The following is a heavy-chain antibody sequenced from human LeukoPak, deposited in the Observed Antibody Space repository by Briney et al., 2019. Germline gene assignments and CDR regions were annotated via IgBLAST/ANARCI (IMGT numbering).Heavy chain of an antibody. CDR3: ARALLAYYDSSVFDY. V-gene: IGHV3-21*01. CDR2: ISSSSSYM. J-gene: IGHJ4*02. D-gene: IGHD3-22*01. Sequence: GGSLRLSCAASGFTFSSYSMNWVRQAPGKGLEWVSSISSSSSYMYYADSVKGRFTISRDNAKNSLYLQMNSLRAEDTAVYYCARALLAYYDSSVFDYWGQGTLVTVSS. CDR1: GFTFSSYS.